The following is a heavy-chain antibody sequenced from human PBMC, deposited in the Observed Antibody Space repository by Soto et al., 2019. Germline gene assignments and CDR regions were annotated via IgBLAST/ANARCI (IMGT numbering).Heavy chain of an antibody. Sequence: EVRLVQSGGGLVQPGGSLRLSCAASLFIVSDNYMSWVRQAPGKGLEWVSLIYRGGGTDYAESVKGRFTISRDNSKNTLYLQRNSLKAEDTGFYYWATRMTTAPSWGQGTLVTFS. V-gene: IGHV3-66*01. D-gene: IGHD4-17*01. J-gene: IGHJ5*02. CDR3: ATRMTTAPS. CDR2: IYRGGGT. CDR1: LFIVSDNY.